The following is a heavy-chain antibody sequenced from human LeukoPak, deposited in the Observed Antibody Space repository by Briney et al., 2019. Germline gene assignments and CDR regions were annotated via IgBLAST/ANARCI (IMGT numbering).Heavy chain of an antibody. D-gene: IGHD6-13*01. CDR1: GGSISSYY. V-gene: IGHV4-59*08. J-gene: IGHJ4*02. Sequence: SETLSLTCTVSGGSISSYYWSWIRQPPGKGLEWIGYIYYSGSTNYNPSPKSRVTISVDTSKNQFSLKLSSVTAADTAVYYCARLSQQLDYWGQGTLVTVSS. CDR3: ARLSQQLDY. CDR2: IYYSGST.